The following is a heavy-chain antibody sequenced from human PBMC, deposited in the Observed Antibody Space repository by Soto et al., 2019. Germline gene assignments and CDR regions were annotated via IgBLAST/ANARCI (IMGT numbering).Heavy chain of an antibody. CDR1: GFSLTSPAVG. D-gene: IGHD6-19*01. CDR2: IYWDDDK. Sequence: QITLQESGPTLVKPTQTLTLTCTFSGFSLTSPAVGVNWIRQPPGKALEWLALIYWDDDKQYSPSLKSRLTITKDTSKNQVVLTMTNMDPVDTATYYCAHGSGWLSDYWGQGTLVTVSS. CDR3: AHGSGWLSDY. V-gene: IGHV2-5*02. J-gene: IGHJ4*02.